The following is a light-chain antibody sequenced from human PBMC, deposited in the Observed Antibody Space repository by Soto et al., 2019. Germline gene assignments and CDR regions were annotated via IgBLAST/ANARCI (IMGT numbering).Light chain of an antibody. CDR1: QSVYNNY. J-gene: IGKJ5*01. V-gene: IGKV3-20*01. CDR2: GAS. Sequence: EIVLTQSPGTLSLSPGERATLSCRAIQSVYNNYIAWYQQKPGQAPRTVIYGASIRATGIPDRFSGSGSGTDFTLTISRLEPEDFAVYYCQQYGSSLGITFGQGTRLEIK. CDR3: QQYGSSLGIT.